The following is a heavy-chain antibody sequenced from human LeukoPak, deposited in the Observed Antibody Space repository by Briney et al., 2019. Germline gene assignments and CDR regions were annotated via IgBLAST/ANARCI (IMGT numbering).Heavy chain of an antibody. CDR1: GYTFTGYY. J-gene: IGHJ4*02. V-gene: IGHV1-2*02. CDR3: ARDSPDSSGYYSDY. CDR2: INPNSGGT. D-gene: IGHD3-22*01. Sequence: ASVKVSCKASGYTFTGYYMHWVRQAPGQGLEWMGWINPNSGGTNYAQKVQGRVTMTRDTSISTAYMELSRLRSDDTAVYYCARDSPDSSGYYSDYWGQGTLVTVSS.